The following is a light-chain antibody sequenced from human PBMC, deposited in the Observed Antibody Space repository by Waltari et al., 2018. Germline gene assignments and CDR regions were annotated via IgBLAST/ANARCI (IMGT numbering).Light chain of an antibody. CDR3: QQRSNWPRT. V-gene: IGKV3-11*01. CDR1: QSVSSY. CDR2: DAS. J-gene: IGKJ2*01. Sequence: EIVLTQSPATLSLSPGERATLSCRASQSVSSYFAWFQQQPGQAPRLLMDDASNRATGSPARFSGSGSGTDFTLTISSLEPEDFAVYYCQQRSNWPRTFGQGTKLEIK.